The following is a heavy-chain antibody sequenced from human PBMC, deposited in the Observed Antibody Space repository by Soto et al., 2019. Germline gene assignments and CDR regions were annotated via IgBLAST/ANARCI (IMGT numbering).Heavy chain of an antibody. D-gene: IGHD2-2*01. CDR3: ARVPDR. Sequence: PSETLSLTCIVSGGSISNYYWSWIRQPPGKGLEWIAYIYYSGSTFYNSSLKPRVSISVDRSKNQFSLKLKSVTATDTAVYYCARVPDRWGQGTLVTVSS. V-gene: IGHV4-59*08. CDR2: IYYSGST. CDR1: GGSISNYY. J-gene: IGHJ5*02.